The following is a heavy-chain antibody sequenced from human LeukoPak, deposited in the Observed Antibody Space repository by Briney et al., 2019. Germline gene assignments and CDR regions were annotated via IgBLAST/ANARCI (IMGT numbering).Heavy chain of an antibody. D-gene: IGHD1-1*01. CDR3: ARVNINNWHSCDY. CDR1: GGSISSNNW. J-gene: IGHJ4*02. CDR2: IYHSGSP. V-gene: IGHV4-4*02. Sequence: SETLSLTCAVSGGSISSNNWWGWVRQPPGKGLEWIGEIYHSGSPNYNPSLKSRVTISVDKSGNHFSLNLSSVTAADTAVYYCARVNINNWHSCDYWGQGTLVTVSS.